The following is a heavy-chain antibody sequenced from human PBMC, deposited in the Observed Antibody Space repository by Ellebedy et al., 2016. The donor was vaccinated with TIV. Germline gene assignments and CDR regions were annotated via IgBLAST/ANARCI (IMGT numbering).Heavy chain of an antibody. V-gene: IGHV1-18*01. Sequence: AASVKVSCKASGYTFTSYGISWVRQAPGQGLEWMGWISAYNGNTNYAQKLQGRVTMTTDTSTSTAYMELRSLRSDDTAMYYCARDRYYDTTGSNVFDIWGQGTRVTVSS. D-gene: IGHD3-22*01. CDR3: ARDRYYDTTGSNVFDI. CDR1: GYTFTSYG. CDR2: ISAYNGNT. J-gene: IGHJ3*02.